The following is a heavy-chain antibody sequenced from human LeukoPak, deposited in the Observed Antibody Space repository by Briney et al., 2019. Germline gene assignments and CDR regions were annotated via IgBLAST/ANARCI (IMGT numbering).Heavy chain of an antibody. CDR2: ISTSGST. CDR3: ARVGLTPGYMDV. CDR1: GGSISSGTYY. D-gene: IGHD3-9*01. V-gene: IGHV4-61*02. Sequence: SETLSLTCTVSGGSISSGTYYWSWIRQPAGKGLEWIGRISTSGSTSNNSSLKSRVTISVDTSKNQFSLKLNSVTAADTAVYYCARVGLTPGYMDVWGKGTTVTVSS. J-gene: IGHJ6*03.